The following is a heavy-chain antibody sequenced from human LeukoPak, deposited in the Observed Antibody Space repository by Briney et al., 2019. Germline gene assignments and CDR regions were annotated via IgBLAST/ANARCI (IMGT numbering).Heavy chain of an antibody. D-gene: IGHD3-10*01. CDR3: ARNYYGSGSYPDY. J-gene: IGHJ4*02. V-gene: IGHV3-30*02. CDR2: IRYDGSSK. Sequence: GGSLRLSCAASGFTFSTYGMDWVRQAPGKGLEWVAFIRYDGSSKYYADSVKGRLTISRDNSKNTLYLQMNSLRAEDTAVYYCARNYYGSGSYPDYWGQGTLVTVSS. CDR1: GFTFSTYG.